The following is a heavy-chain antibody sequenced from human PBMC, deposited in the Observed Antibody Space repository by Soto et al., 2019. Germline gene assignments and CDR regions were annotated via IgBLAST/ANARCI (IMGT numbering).Heavy chain of an antibody. V-gene: IGHV1-69*13. Sequence: SVKVSCKASGGTFSSYAISWVRQAPGQGLEWMGGIIPIFGTANYAQKFQGRVTITADESTSTAYMELSSLRSEDTAVYYCALANTMVRGVIRPYYYYYGMDVWGQGATVTVSS. D-gene: IGHD3-10*01. CDR3: ALANTMVRGVIRPYYYYYGMDV. J-gene: IGHJ6*02. CDR2: IIPIFGTA. CDR1: GGTFSSYA.